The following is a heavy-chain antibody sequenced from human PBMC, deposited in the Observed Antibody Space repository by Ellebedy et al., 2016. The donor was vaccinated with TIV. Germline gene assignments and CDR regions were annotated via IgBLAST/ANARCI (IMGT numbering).Heavy chain of an antibody. CDR1: GGSVSSGSYY. CDR2: IYYSGST. D-gene: IGHD3-3*01. Sequence: SETLSLTXTVSGGSVSSGSYYWSWIRQHPGKGLEWIGYIYYSGSTYYNPSLKSRVTISVDTSKNQFSLKLSSVTAADTAVYYCARDKGPDWSGYYYFDYWGQGTLVTVSS. V-gene: IGHV4-31*03. J-gene: IGHJ4*02. CDR3: ARDKGPDWSGYYYFDY.